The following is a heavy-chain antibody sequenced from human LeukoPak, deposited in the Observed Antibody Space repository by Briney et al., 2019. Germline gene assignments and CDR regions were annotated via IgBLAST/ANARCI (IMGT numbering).Heavy chain of an antibody. CDR2: IKSKTDGGTT. D-gene: IGHD3-10*01. CDR3: TTDAIWFGELLSTPYFDY. J-gene: IGHJ4*02. CDR1: GFTFSSYA. V-gene: IGHV3-15*01. Sequence: GGSLRLSCAASGFTFSSYAMSWVRQAPGKGLEWVGRIKSKTDGGTTDYAAPVKGRFTISRDDSKNTLYLQMNSLKTEDTAVYYCTTDAIWFGELLSTPYFDYWGQGTLVTVSS.